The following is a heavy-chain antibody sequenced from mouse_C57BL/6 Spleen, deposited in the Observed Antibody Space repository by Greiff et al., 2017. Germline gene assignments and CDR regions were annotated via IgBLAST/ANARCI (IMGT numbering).Heavy chain of an antibody. Sequence: EVMLVESGGGLVKPGGSLKLSCAASGFTFSSYAMSWVRQTPEKRLEWVATISDGGSYTYYPDNVKGRFTISRDNAKNNLYLQMSHLKSEDTAMYYCARQIYYDYAGYAMDYWGQGTSVTVSS. CDR3: ARQIYYDYAGYAMDY. J-gene: IGHJ4*01. CDR1: GFTFSSYA. V-gene: IGHV5-4*03. CDR2: ISDGGSYT. D-gene: IGHD2-4*01.